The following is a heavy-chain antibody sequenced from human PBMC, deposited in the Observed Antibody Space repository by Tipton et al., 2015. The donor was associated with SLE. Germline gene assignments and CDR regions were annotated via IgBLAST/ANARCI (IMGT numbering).Heavy chain of an antibody. D-gene: IGHD3-22*01. J-gene: IGHJ3*02. Sequence: QLVQSGAEVKKPGSSVKVSCKASGGTFSSYAISWVQQAPGQGLEWMGGIIPIFGTANYAQKFQGRVTITADKSTSTAYMELSSLRSEDTAVYYCARDTRRITMISHAFDIWGQGTMVTVSS. CDR1: GGTFSSYA. CDR2: IIPIFGTA. V-gene: IGHV1-69*06. CDR3: ARDTRRITMISHAFDI.